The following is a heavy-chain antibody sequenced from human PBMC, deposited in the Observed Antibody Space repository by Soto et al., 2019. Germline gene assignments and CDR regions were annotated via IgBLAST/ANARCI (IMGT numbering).Heavy chain of an antibody. V-gene: IGHV3-48*01. J-gene: IGHJ4*02. CDR2: ISSSSSTI. CDR3: ARGPGYYFDN. CDR1: GFPFSSYS. Sequence: GGSLSLSCAASGFPFSSYSMNWVRQAPGKGLEWVSYISSSSSTIYYADSVKGRFTISRDNAKNSLYLQMNSLRAEDTAVYYCARGPGYYFDNWGQGTLVTVSS.